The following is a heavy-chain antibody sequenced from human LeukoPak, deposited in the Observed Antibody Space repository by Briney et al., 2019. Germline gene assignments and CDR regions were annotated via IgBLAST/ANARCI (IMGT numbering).Heavy chain of an antibody. J-gene: IGHJ4*02. CDR1: GYTFTSYG. V-gene: IGHV1-18*01. Sequence: ASVKVSCKASGYTFTSYGISWVRQAPGQGLEWLGWISAYNGNTNYAQKLQGRVTMTTDTSTSTAYMELRSLRSDDTAVYYCARDRLVGGIAVAGIDYWGQGTLVTVSS. CDR3: ARDRLVGGIAVAGIDY. CDR2: ISAYNGNT. D-gene: IGHD6-19*01.